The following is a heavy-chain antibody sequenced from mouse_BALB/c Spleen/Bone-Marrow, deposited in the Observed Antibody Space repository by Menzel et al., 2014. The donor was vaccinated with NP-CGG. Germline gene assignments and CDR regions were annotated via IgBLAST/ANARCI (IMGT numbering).Heavy chain of an antibody. CDR3: ARNWDVGFSY. V-gene: IGHV4-1*02. CDR1: GFDFSRYW. D-gene: IGHD4-1*01. CDR2: INPDSSTI. J-gene: IGHJ3*01. Sequence: EVKLLESGGGLVQPGGSLELSCAASGFDFSRYWMSWVRQVPGKGLEWIGEINPDSSTINYTPSLKDKFIISGDNAKNTLYLQMSKVRSDDTALYFCARNWDVGFSYLGQGTLVTVSA.